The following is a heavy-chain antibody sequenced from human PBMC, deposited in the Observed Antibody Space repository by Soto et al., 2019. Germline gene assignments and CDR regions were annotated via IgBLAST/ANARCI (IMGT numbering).Heavy chain of an antibody. CDR1: GFTFSSYG. CDR2: ISNDGSNK. V-gene: IGHV3-30*03. CDR3: AAEENRSRWYFSPGD. J-gene: IGHJ4*02. Sequence: QVQLVESGGGVVQPGRSLRLSCAASGFTFSSYGMHCVRQAPGKGLEWVAVISNDGSNKYYADSVKGRFTISRDNSKNTLYLQMNSLRAEDTAVYYCAAEENRSRWYFSPGDWGQGTLVTVSS. D-gene: IGHD6-19*01.